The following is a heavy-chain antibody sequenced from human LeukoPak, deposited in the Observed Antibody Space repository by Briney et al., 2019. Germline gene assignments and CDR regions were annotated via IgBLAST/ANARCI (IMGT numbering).Heavy chain of an antibody. CDR3: ARAAPYYYYMDV. V-gene: IGHV1-69*05. CDR1: GGTFSSYA. J-gene: IGHJ6*03. Sequence: SVKVSCKASGGTFSSYAISWVRQAPGQGLELMGGIIPIFGTANYAQKFQGRVTITTDESTSTAYMELSSLRSEDTAVYYCARAAPYYYYMDVWGKGTTLTVSS. CDR2: IIPIFGTA.